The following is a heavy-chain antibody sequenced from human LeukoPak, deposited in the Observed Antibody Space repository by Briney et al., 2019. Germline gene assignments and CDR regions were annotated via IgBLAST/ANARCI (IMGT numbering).Heavy chain of an antibody. D-gene: IGHD3-3*01. CDR2: IYSGGST. J-gene: IGHJ4*02. V-gene: IGHV3-66*01. CDR1: GFTVSSNY. CDR3: AGHFGAWHYFDY. Sequence: GGSLRLSCAASGFTVSSNYMSWVRQAPGKGLEWVSVIYSGGSTYYADSVKGRFTISRDNSKNTLYLQMNSLRPEDTAVYYCAGHFGAWHYFDYWGQGTLATVSS.